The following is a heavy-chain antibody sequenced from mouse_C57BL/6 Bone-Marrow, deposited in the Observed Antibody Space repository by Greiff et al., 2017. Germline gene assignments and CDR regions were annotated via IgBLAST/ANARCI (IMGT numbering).Heavy chain of an antibody. CDR1: GYAFSSYW. Sequence: VKVVESGAELVKPGASVKISCKASGYAFSSYWMNWVKQRPGKGLEWIGQIYPGDGDTNYNGKFKGKATLTADKSSSTAYMQLSSLTSEDSAVYFCARSAITTVVATDAMDYWGQGTSVTVSS. CDR3: ARSAITTVVATDAMDY. V-gene: IGHV1-80*01. D-gene: IGHD1-1*01. J-gene: IGHJ4*01. CDR2: IYPGDGDT.